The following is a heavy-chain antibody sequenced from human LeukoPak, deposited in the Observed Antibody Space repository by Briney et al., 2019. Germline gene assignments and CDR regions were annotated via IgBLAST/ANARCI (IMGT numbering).Heavy chain of an antibody. CDR3: ATAWEPAAFVDY. D-gene: IGHD1-26*01. V-gene: IGHV1-24*01. Sequence: ASVKVSCKVSGYTLTELSMHWVRQAPGKGREWMGGFDPEDGETIYAQKFQGRVTMTEDTSTDTAYMELSSLRSEDTAVYYCATAWEPAAFVDYWGQGTLVTVSS. J-gene: IGHJ4*02. CDR2: FDPEDGET. CDR1: GYTLTELS.